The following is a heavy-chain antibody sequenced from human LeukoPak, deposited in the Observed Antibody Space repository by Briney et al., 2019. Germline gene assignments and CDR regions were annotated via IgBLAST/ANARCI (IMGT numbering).Heavy chain of an antibody. V-gene: IGHV3-21*01. CDR2: ISSSSGYI. CDR1: GFTFSSYS. J-gene: IGHJ4*02. Sequence: GGSLRLSCAASGFTFSSYSMNWVRQAPGKGLEWVSSISSSSGYIYYADSVKGRFTISRDNAKNSLYLQMNSLRAEDTAVYYCASLSRRLLDYWGQGTLVTVSS. D-gene: IGHD1-26*01. CDR3: ASLSRRLLDY.